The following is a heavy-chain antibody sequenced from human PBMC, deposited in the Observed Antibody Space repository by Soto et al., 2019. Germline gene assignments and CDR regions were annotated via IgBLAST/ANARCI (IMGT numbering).Heavy chain of an antibody. CDR3: AKARCSTSNCYVPDY. CDR1: GFSFSTYT. V-gene: IGHV3-23*01. J-gene: IGHJ4*02. CDR2: ISGSGDSP. Sequence: GGSLRLSCAASGFSFSTYTMSWVRRAPGKGLEWVSTISGSGDSPSYADSVQGRSTISRDNPKRALYLQMNNLRAEDTAMYYCAKARCSTSNCYVPDYWGQGTLVTVSS. D-gene: IGHD2-2*01.